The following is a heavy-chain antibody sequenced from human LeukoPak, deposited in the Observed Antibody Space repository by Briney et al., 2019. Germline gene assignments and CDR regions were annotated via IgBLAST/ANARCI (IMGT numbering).Heavy chain of an antibody. Sequence: HSGSTYYNPSLKSRVTISVDTSKNQFSLKLSSVTAADTAVYYCARDGWGYCSSTSCYAFDIWGQGTMVTVSS. CDR3: ARDGWGYCSSTSCYAFDI. D-gene: IGHD2-2*01. CDR2: HSGST. V-gene: IGHV4-30-2*04. J-gene: IGHJ3*02.